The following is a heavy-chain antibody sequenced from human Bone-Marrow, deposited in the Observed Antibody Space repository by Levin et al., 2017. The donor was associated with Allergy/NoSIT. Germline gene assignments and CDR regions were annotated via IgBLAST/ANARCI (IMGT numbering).Heavy chain of an antibody. CDR3: ARAVRNQLVSDV. CDR1: GYTFSTYD. J-gene: IGHJ6*02. D-gene: IGHD2-2*01. V-gene: IGHV1-8*01. CDR2: MNPNSGDT. Sequence: GESLKISCKASGYTFSTYDITWVRQATGQGLEWVGWMNPNSGDTGYAQRFQGRVTMTRDTSISTAYMELSSLTSEDTAVYYCARAVRNQLVSDVWGQGTTVSVSS.